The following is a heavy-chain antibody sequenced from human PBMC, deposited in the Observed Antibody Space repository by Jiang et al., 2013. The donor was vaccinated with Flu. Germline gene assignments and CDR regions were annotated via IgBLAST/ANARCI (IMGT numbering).Heavy chain of an antibody. CDR2: INPSGGST. V-gene: IGHV1-46*01. D-gene: IGHD2-2*02. Sequence: VESGAEVKKPGASVKVSCKASGYTFTSYYMHWVRQAPGRGLEWMGIINPSGGSTSYAQKFQGRVTMTRDTSTSTVYMELSSLRSEDTAVYYCARFYCSSTSCYTGIGALDYWGQGTLVTVSS. J-gene: IGHJ4*02. CDR3: ARFYCSSTSCYTGIGALDY. CDR1: GYTFTSYY.